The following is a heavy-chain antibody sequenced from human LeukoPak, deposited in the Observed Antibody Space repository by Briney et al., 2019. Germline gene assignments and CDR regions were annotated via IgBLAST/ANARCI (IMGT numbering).Heavy chain of an antibody. V-gene: IGHV3-21*01. D-gene: IGHD2/OR15-2a*01. CDR1: GFTFSNYN. Sequence: GGSLRLSCAASGFTFSNYNMTWVRQAPGKGLEWVSSISSSSIYISYADSVKGRFTISRDNTKNALYLQMDSLRAEDTAVFYCARTLYSIVPAVDDYFDSWGQGTLVTVSS. CDR3: ARTLYSIVPAVDDYFDS. CDR2: ISSSSIYI. J-gene: IGHJ4*02.